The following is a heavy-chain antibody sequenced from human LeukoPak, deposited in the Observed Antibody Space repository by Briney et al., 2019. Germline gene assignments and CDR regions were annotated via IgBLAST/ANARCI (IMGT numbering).Heavy chain of an antibody. D-gene: IGHD3-10*02. CDR1: GFTFNAYW. CDR2: VRQDGGEG. Sequence: GGSLRLSCAASGFTFNAYWMTWVRQAPGRGLEWVANVRQDGGEGHYVDSVRGRFTVSRDNAENSLYLQLNSLRIEDTAVYYCVTRLCSISACRASSYLSFDVWGKGTTVTVSS. J-gene: IGHJ6*04. CDR3: VTRLCSISACRASSYLSFDV. V-gene: IGHV3-7*01.